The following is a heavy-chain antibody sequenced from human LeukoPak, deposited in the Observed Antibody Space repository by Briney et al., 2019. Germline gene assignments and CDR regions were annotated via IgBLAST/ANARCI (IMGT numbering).Heavy chain of an antibody. V-gene: IGHV5-51*01. D-gene: IGHD3-10*01. CDR1: GYSFADSR. CDR3: ARTPSGYFGSGSPLDS. J-gene: IGHJ4*02. Sequence: GESLKISCKGSGYSFADSRIGWVRQIPGKGLEWMGIIYPGDSDTRYSPSFQGQVTISADKSINTAYLQWTSLRASDTGLFYCARTPSGYFGSGSPLDSWGQGTLVTVSS. CDR2: IYPGDSDT.